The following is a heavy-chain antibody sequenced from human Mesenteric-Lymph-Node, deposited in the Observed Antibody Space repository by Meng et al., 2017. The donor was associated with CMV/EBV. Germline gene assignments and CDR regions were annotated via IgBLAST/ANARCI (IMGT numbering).Heavy chain of an antibody. CDR2: IYNSGST. Sequence: CTVSGGSISSSSYYWGWIRQPPGKGLEWIGSIYNSGSTYYNPSLKSRVTISVDTSKNQFSLKLSSVIAADTAVYYCARGGQLAVYYYWGQGTLVTVSS. CDR3: ARGGQLAVYYY. J-gene: IGHJ4*02. V-gene: IGHV4-39*01. D-gene: IGHD6-6*01. CDR1: GGSISSSSYY.